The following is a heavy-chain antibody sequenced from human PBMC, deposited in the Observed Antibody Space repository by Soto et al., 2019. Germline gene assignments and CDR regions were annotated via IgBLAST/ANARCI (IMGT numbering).Heavy chain of an antibody. J-gene: IGHJ4*02. Sequence: QVQLVQSGAEVKKPGASVRVSCKASGYTFTHYYIHWVRQAPGPGREWMGIINPNGGITTYAQKFRAGFSMTRDTSTSTVYLELSSLRSEASAVYYCATSVNSAMAFDYWGQGTLVTVSS. CDR3: ATSVNSAMAFDY. CDR1: GYTFTHYY. D-gene: IGHD5-18*01. CDR2: INPNGGIT. V-gene: IGHV1-46*01.